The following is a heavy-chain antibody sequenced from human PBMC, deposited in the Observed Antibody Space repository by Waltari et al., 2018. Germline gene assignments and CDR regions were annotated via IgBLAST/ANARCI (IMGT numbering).Heavy chain of an antibody. J-gene: IGHJ6*03. CDR1: GYTFTSYD. CDR2: MNPNICNT. CDR3: ASVTWTPSVYYMDV. Sequence: QVQLVQSGAEVKKPGASVKVSCKASGYTFTSYDINWVRQATGQGLAWMGWMNPNICNTGYAQKFQGLVTMTRNTSISTAYMELSSLRSDDTAVYYCASVTWTPSVYYMDVWGKGTTVTVSS. V-gene: IGHV1-8*01. D-gene: IGHD2-15*01.